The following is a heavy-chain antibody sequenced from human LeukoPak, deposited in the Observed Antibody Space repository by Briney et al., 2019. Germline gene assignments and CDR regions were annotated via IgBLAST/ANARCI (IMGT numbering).Heavy chain of an antibody. Sequence: SETLSLTCTVSGGSLSSYYWSWLRQPPGKGLEWIGYIYYSGSTNYNPSLKSRVTISVDTSKNQFSLKLSPVSAADTAVYYCALAEDWFDPWGQGTLVTVSS. V-gene: IGHV4-59*01. CDR3: ALAEDWFDP. CDR1: GGSLSSYY. CDR2: IYYSGST. J-gene: IGHJ5*02.